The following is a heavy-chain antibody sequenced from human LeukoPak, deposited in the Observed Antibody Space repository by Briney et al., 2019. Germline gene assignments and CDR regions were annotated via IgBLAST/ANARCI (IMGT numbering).Heavy chain of an antibody. D-gene: IGHD2-2*01. CDR3: ARQGDPDIVVVPAAPGVFWFDP. J-gene: IGHJ5*02. CDR2: ISAYNGNT. V-gene: IGHV1-18*01. Sequence: ASVKVSCKASGYTFTSYGISWVRQAPGQGLEWMGWISAYNGNTNYAQKLQGRVTMTTDTSTSTAYMELRSLRSDDTAVYYCARQGDPDIVVVPAAPGVFWFDPWGQGTLVTVSS. CDR1: GYTFTSYG.